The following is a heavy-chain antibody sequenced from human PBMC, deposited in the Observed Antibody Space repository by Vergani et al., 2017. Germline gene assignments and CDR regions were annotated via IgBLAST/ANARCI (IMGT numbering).Heavy chain of an antibody. CDR3: VXRMAVAVAGSFDL. D-gene: IGHD6-19*01. Sequence: QVQLQESGPGLAKPSETLSLMCNVSGYSISTGDQWGWIRQPPGQGLEWIGNIYHTGTTYYNPSLKSRITISVDTSKNQFSLKLTSVSAADTARYYCVXRMAVAVAGSFDLWGQGTLVTVSS. J-gene: IGHJ4*02. CDR1: GYSISTGDQ. CDR2: IYHTGTT. V-gene: IGHV4-38-2*02.